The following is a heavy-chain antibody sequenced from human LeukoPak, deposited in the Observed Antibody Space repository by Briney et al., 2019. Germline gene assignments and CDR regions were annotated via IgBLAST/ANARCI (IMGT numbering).Heavy chain of an antibody. CDR2: ISAGGGST. D-gene: IGHD6-19*01. J-gene: IGHJ4*02. V-gene: IGHV3-23*01. CDR3: AKAGGWTNYFDY. CDR1: GFTFSSYT. Sequence: PGGSLRLSCAASGFTFSSYTMNWVRQAPGKGLEWVSAISAGGGSTYYADSVKGRFTISRDNSKNTLYLQLNSLRAEDTAVYYCAKAGGWTNYFDYWGQGTLVTVSS.